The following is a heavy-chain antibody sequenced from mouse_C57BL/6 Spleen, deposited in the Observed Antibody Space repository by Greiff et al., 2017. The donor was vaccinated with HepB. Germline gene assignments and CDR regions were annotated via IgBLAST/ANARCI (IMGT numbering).Heavy chain of an antibody. CDR1: GYTFTSYG. Sequence: VQLQQSGAELARPGASVKLSCKASGYTFTSYGISWVKQRTGQGLEWIGEIYPRSGNTYYNEKFKGKATLTADKSSSTAYMELRSLTSEDSAVYFCAYGYDAGFAYWGQGTLVTVSA. V-gene: IGHV1-81*01. CDR2: IYPRSGNT. CDR3: AYGYDAGFAY. J-gene: IGHJ3*01. D-gene: IGHD2-2*01.